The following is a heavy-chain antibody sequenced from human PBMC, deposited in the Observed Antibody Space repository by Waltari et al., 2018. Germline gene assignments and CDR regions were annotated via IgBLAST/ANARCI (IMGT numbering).Heavy chain of an antibody. CDR1: GGTFSSYA. CDR3: ARDWWYSSSWYIAPDAFDI. CDR2: IIPILGIA. D-gene: IGHD6-13*01. V-gene: IGHV1-69*04. J-gene: IGHJ3*02. Sequence: QVQLVQSGAAVKKPGSSVQVSCKASGGTFSSYAIRWVRQAPGPGLEWMGRIIPILGIANYAQKFQGRVTITADKSTSTAYMELSSLRSEDTAVYYCARDWWYSSSWYIAPDAFDIWGQGTMVTVSS.